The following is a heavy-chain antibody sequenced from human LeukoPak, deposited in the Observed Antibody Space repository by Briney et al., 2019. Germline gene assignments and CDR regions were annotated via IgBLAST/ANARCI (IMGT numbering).Heavy chain of an antibody. CDR3: AKDEATSGGGLAS. CDR2: MYTGGTT. V-gene: IGHV3-53*01. Sequence: PGGSLRLSCAASVFTVSGTHMSWVRQAPGMGLEWVSAMYTGGTTYYADSVKGRFTISRDNSRNTLFLHMSSLRADDTAVYYCAKDEATSGGGLASWGQGTLVTVSS. J-gene: IGHJ4*02. CDR1: VFTVSGTH. D-gene: IGHD3-16*01.